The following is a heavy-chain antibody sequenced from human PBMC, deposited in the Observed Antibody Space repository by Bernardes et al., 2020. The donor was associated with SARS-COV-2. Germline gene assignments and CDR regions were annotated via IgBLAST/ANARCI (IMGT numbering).Heavy chain of an antibody. Sequence: SETLYLTCTVSGGSISSFFWSWIRHPPGKGLEWIGYIFYSGSTKYNPSLKSRVTMSVDTSKNQFSLKLRSVTAADTAVYYCVRELQGSGYYLWGQGTLVTVSS. CDR3: VRELQGSGYYL. V-gene: IGHV4-59*01. CDR1: GGSISSFF. J-gene: IGHJ4*02. CDR2: IFYSGST. D-gene: IGHD3-22*01.